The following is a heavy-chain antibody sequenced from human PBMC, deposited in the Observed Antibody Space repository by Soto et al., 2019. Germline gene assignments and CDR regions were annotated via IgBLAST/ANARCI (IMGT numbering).Heavy chain of an antibody. Sequence: QVQLVQSGAEVKKPGASVKVSCKASGYTFTSYAMHWVRQAPGQRLEWMGWINAGNGNTKYSQKFQGRVTITRDTSASTAYMELSSLRSEDTAVYYCARGGSLYWYFDLWGRGTPVTVSS. CDR1: GYTFTSYA. CDR3: ARGGSLYWYFDL. CDR2: INAGNGNT. J-gene: IGHJ2*01. V-gene: IGHV1-3*01. D-gene: IGHD1-26*01.